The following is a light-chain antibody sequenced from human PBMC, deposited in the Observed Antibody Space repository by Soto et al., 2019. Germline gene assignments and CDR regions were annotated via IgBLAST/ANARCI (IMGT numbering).Light chain of an antibody. CDR1: SSDVGAYNY. CDR2: EVT. J-gene: IGLJ2*01. Sequence: QSALTQPASVSGSPGQSITISCTGSSSDVGAYNYVSWYQQHPGKAPRLMIYEVTNRPTGVSNRFSGSKSGNTASLTISGLRAEDEADYYCRSYTSGSTLVVFGRGTKLTVL. V-gene: IGLV2-14*01. CDR3: RSYTSGSTLVV.